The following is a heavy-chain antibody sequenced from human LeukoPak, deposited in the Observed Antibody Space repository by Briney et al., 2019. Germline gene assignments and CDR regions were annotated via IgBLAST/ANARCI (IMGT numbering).Heavy chain of an antibody. CDR3: AKDIRGVVAPGYMDV. CDR2: ISWNSGSI. J-gene: IGHJ6*03. CDR1: GFTFDDYA. V-gene: IGHV3-9*01. D-gene: IGHD3-22*01. Sequence: GGSLRLSCAASGFTFDDYAMYWVRQAPGKGLEWVSGISWNSGSIGYADSVKGRFTISRDNAKNSLYLQMNSLRAEDTALYYGAKDIRGVVAPGYMDVWGKGTTVTVSS.